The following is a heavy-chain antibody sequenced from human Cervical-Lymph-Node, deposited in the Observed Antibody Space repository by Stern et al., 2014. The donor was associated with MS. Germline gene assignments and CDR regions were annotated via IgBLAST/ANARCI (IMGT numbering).Heavy chain of an antibody. CDR1: GFIFNYYA. Sequence: EQLVESGGGVVQPGRSLRLSCAASGFIFNYYAMYWVRQAPGKGLQWVAVISNDGSSRDYADSVKGRFTISRDNSKNTLFLQMNSLRVEDTGVYYCASRYDYGDYIYWGQGTLVTVSS. D-gene: IGHD4-17*01. V-gene: IGHV3-30*04. J-gene: IGHJ4*02. CDR3: ASRYDYGDYIY. CDR2: ISNDGSSR.